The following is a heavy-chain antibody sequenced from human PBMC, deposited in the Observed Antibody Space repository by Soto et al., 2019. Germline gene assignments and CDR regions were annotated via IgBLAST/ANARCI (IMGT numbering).Heavy chain of an antibody. J-gene: IGHJ6*03. D-gene: IGHD2-2*01. CDR2: ISGSGGST. CDR3: AKDYCSSTSCPGRLEIYYYMDV. V-gene: IGHV3-23*01. Sequence: EVQLLESGGGLVQPGGSLRLSCAASGFTFSSYAMSWVRQAPGKGLEWVSAISGSGGSTYYADSVKGRFTISRDNSKNTLYLQMNSLRAEDTAVYYCAKDYCSSTSCPGRLEIYYYMDVWGKGTTVTVSS. CDR1: GFTFSSYA.